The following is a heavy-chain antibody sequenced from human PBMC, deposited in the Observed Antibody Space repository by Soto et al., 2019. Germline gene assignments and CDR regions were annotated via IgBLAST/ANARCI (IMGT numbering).Heavy chain of an antibody. D-gene: IGHD3-10*02. Sequence: SGPTLANPTQPLTLTCTFSGFSLRTRGEGVGWIRQPPGKALEWLGFIYWDEDKRYSPSLKSRLTITKDTSKSQVVLTMTNMDPVDTATYYCAHVFTYLAPLDSWGQGTLVTVSS. CDR1: GFSLRTRGEG. CDR2: IYWDEDK. V-gene: IGHV2-5*02. CDR3: AHVFTYLAPLDS. J-gene: IGHJ4*02.